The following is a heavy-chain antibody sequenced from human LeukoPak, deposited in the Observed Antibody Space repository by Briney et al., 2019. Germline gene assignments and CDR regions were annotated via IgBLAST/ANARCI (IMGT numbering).Heavy chain of an antibody. Sequence: GGSLRLSCAASGFTFSSYGMHWVRQAPGKGLEWVAVIWYDGSNKYYADSVKGRFTISRDNSKNTLYLQMISLRPEDTAFYYCARDVSGWYYFDYWGQGTLVTVSS. CDR1: GFTFSSYG. J-gene: IGHJ4*02. D-gene: IGHD6-19*01. CDR2: IWYDGSNK. CDR3: ARDVSGWYYFDY. V-gene: IGHV3-33*01.